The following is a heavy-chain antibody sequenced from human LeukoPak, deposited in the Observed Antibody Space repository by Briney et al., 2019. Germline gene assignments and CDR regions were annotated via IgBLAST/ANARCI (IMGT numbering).Heavy chain of an antibody. D-gene: IGHD4-17*01. Sequence: ASVKVSCKASGYTFTGYYMHWVRQAPGQGLERMGWINPKSGDTNYAQKFQGRVTMTRDTSISTAYMEVSRLRSDDTAVFYCARGQGNDYGDYDGWGHWGQGTLVTVSS. CDR3: ARGQGNDYGDYDGWGH. J-gene: IGHJ4*02. V-gene: IGHV1-2*02. CDR1: GYTFTGYY. CDR2: INPKSGDT.